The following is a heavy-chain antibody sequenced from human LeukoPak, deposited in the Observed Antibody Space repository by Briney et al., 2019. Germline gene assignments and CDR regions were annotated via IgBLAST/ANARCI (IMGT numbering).Heavy chain of an antibody. V-gene: IGHV3-11*01. Sequence: GGSLRLSCAASGFTFSDYYMSWIRQAPGKGLEWVSRISDSGRTIYYADSVKGRFTISRDNAKNSLYLQMNSLRAEDTTVYYCASQYYYAMDVWGQGTTVTVSS. CDR3: ASQYYYAMDV. J-gene: IGHJ6*02. CDR1: GFTFSDYY. CDR2: ISDSGRTI.